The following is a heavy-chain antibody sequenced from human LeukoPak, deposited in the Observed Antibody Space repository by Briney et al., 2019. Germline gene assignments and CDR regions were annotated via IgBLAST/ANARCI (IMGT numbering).Heavy chain of an antibody. Sequence: GGSLRLSCAASGFTFSSYAMSWVRQAPGKGLEWVSAISGSGGSTYYADSVKGRFTISRDNSKNTLYLQMNSLRAEDTAVYYCAKDLLEVTWIHLWLPAFDYWGQGTLVTVSS. D-gene: IGHD5-18*01. CDR2: ISGSGGST. CDR1: GFTFSSYA. J-gene: IGHJ4*02. CDR3: AKDLLEVTWIHLWLPAFDY. V-gene: IGHV3-23*01.